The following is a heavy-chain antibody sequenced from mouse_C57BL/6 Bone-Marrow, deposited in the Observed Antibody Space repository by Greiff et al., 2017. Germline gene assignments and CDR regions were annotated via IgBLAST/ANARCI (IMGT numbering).Heavy chain of an antibody. J-gene: IGHJ1*03. D-gene: IGHD2-1*01. V-gene: IGHV1-55*01. Sequence: QVQLQQPGAELVKPGASVKMSCKASGYTFTSYWITWVKQRPGQGLEWIGDIYPGSGSTNYNEKFKSKATLTVDTSSSTAYMQLSSLTSEDSAVYYCARRGDGNPSYWYFDVWGTVTTVTVSS. CDR2: IYPGSGST. CDR1: GYTFTSYW. CDR3: ARRGDGNPSYWYFDV.